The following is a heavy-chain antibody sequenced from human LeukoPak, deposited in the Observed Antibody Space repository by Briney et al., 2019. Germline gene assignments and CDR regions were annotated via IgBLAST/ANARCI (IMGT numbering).Heavy chain of an antibody. J-gene: IGHJ4*02. CDR2: ISGDGGST. CDR1: GFTFDDYA. V-gene: IGHV3-43*02. CDR3: ANAEYSSSLDY. Sequence: PGGSLRLSCAASGFTFDDYAMHWVRQAPGKGLEWVSLISGDGGSTYYADSVKGRFTISRDNSKNSLYLQMNSLSTEDTALYYCANAEYSSSLDYWGQGTLVTVSS. D-gene: IGHD6-6*01.